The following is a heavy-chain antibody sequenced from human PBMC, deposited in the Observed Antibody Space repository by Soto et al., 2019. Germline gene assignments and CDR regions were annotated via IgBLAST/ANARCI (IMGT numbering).Heavy chain of an antibody. J-gene: IGHJ6*03. Sequence: GGSLGPPRAASGFTLRHYWMHLVRQTPGKGLVWLSRISSEGRSADYADPVKGRFTISRDNAKNTLYLQMDSLRAEDTAVYYCATLTSWSHYYYYMDAWGKGTTVTVSS. D-gene: IGHD3-9*01. V-gene: IGHV3-74*01. CDR1: GFTLRHYW. CDR2: ISSEGRSA. CDR3: ATLTSWSHYYYYMDA.